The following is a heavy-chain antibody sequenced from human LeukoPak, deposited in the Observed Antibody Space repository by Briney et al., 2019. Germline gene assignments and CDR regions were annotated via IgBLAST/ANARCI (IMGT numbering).Heavy chain of an antibody. CDR1: AFTFSTYW. Sequence: GGSLRLSCAASAFTFSTYWMSWVRQAPGKGLEWVANINKDGSEKYYVDSVKGRFTISRDNAKNSLYLQMNSLRAEDTAVYYCARDNSQRFRFDPGGQGTVVIVSA. D-gene: IGHD2-21*01. V-gene: IGHV3-7*05. CDR2: INKDGSEK. J-gene: IGHJ5*02. CDR3: ARDNSQRFRFDP.